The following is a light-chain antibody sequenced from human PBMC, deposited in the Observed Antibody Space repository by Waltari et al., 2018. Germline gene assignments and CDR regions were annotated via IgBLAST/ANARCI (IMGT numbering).Light chain of an antibody. CDR3: HQHHTTPWT. CDR2: WAS. CDR1: QSVFYTHNNKNY. Sequence: DIVMTQSPDSLAVSLGEMATITCTSSQSVFYTHNNKNYLVWYQQKPGQHPKLLISWASTRESGVPDRFIGSGSGTDFTLTISSLQAEDVAVYYCHQHHTTPWTFGQGTEVEI. V-gene: IGKV4-1*01. J-gene: IGKJ1*01.